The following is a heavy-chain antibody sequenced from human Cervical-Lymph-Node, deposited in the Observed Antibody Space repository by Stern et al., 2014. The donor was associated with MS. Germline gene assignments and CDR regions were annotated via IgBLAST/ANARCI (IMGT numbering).Heavy chain of an antibody. Sequence: EEQLVESGGGLVKPGGSLRLSCAASGFTFSSYSMHWVRQAPGKGLEWLSSISGSGSYICYAASVKGRFTISRDNTKNSLSLQMNSLRADDTAVYYCARSSTVTTKFDSWGQGTLVTVSS. V-gene: IGHV3-21*01. CDR2: ISGSGSYI. D-gene: IGHD4-17*01. CDR3: ARSSTVTTKFDS. J-gene: IGHJ4*02. CDR1: GFTFSSYS.